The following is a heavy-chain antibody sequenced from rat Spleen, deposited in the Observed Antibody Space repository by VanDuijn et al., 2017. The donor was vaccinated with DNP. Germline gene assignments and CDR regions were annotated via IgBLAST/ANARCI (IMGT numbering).Heavy chain of an antibody. J-gene: IGHJ2*01. CDR2: ITSSGGST. CDR1: GFTFSKYG. CDR3: VRSELAYFAY. V-gene: IGHV5S13*01. D-gene: IGHD5-1*01. Sequence: EVQLVESGGGSVQPGRSMKLSCAASGFTFSKYGMAWVRQAPKKGLEWVASITSSGGSTYYPDSVKGRFTISRDNAKNILYLQMNSLRSEDTATYYCVRSELAYFAYWGQRVMVTVSS.